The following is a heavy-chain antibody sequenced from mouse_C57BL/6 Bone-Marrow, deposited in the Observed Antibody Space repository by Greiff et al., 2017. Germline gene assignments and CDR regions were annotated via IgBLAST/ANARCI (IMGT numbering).Heavy chain of an antibody. V-gene: IGHV2-5*01. J-gene: IGHJ3*01. D-gene: IGHD1-1*01. CDR1: GFSLTSYG. Sequence: VQLQESGPGLVQPSQSLSITCTVSGFSLTSYGVHWVRQSPGKGLEWLGVIWRGGSTDYNAAFMSRLSITKDNSKSQVFFKMNSLQADDTAIYYCALRDYYGSSWFAYWGQGTLVTVSA. CDR3: ALRDYYGSSWFAY. CDR2: IWRGGST.